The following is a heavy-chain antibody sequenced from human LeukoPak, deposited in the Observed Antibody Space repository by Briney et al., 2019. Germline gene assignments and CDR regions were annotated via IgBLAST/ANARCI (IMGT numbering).Heavy chain of an antibody. Sequence: ASVKVSCKASGYTFTSYGISWVRQAPGQGLEWMGWISAYNGNTNYAQKVQGRVTMTTDTSTSTAYMELRSLRSDDTAVYYCARVTMVRGVANNWFDPWGQGTLVTVSS. CDR1: GYTFTSYG. J-gene: IGHJ5*02. CDR2: ISAYNGNT. D-gene: IGHD3-10*01. CDR3: ARVTMVRGVANNWFDP. V-gene: IGHV1-18*01.